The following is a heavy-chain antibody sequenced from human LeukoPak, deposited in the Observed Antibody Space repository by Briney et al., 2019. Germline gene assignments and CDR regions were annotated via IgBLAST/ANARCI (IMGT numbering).Heavy chain of an antibody. CDR2: INPNSGGT. J-gene: IGHJ4*02. CDR3: ARDYGYSSSWDY. D-gene: IGHD6-13*01. V-gene: IGHV1-2*02. Sequence: ASVKVSCKASGYTFTGYYMHWVRQAPGQGLEWMGWINPNSGGTNYAQKFQGRVTMTRDTSISTAYMELSRLRSDDTAVYYCARDYGYSSSWDYWGQGTLVTASS. CDR1: GYTFTGYY.